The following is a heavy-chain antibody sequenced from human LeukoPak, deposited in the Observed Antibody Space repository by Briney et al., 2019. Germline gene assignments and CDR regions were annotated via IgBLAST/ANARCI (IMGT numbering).Heavy chain of an antibody. Sequence: PSETLSLTCTVSGYSISSGYYWGWIRPPPGKGLEWIGSIYHSGSTYYNPSLKSRVTISVDTSKNQFSLKLSSVTAADTAVYYCARDGIVVVTATDYWGQGTLVTVSS. CDR2: IYHSGST. CDR1: GYSISSGYY. V-gene: IGHV4-38-2*02. CDR3: ARDGIVVVTATDY. D-gene: IGHD2-21*02. J-gene: IGHJ4*02.